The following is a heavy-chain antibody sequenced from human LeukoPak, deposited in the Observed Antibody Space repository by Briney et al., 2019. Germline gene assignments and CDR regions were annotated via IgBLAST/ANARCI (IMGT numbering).Heavy chain of an antibody. D-gene: IGHD3-3*01. CDR3: ARDFGSDEDY. J-gene: IGHJ4*02. Sequence: SETLSLTCTVSGGSISSGGYYWSWIRQPPGKGLEWIGYIYHSGSTYYNPSLKSRVTISVDRSKNQFSLKLSSVTAADTAVYYCARDFGSDEDYWGQGTLVTVSP. CDR1: GGSISSGGYY. V-gene: IGHV4-30-2*01. CDR2: IYHSGST.